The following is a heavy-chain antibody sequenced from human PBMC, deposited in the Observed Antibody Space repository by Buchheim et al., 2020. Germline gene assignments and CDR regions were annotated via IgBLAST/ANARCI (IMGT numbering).Heavy chain of an antibody. V-gene: IGHV4-31*03. D-gene: IGHD2-2*01. CDR3: ARFVVVVPAATITHGIVRKKENWFDP. J-gene: IGHJ5*02. Sequence: QVQLQESGPGLVKPSQTLSLTCTVSGGSISSGGYYWSWIRQHPGKGLEWIGYIYYSGSTYYNPSLKSRVTISVDTSKKQFSLKLSSVTAADTAVYYCARFVVVVPAATITHGIVRKKENWFDPWGQGTL. CDR2: IYYSGST. CDR1: GGSISSGGYY.